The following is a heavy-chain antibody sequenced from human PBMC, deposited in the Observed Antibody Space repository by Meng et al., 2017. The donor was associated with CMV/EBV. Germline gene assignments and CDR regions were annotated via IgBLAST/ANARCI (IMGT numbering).Heavy chain of an antibody. V-gene: IGHV1-18*01. D-gene: IGHD3-22*01. CDR3: ARGLRNYYDSSGPAYYFDY. CDR2: ISAYNGNT. Sequence: ASVKVSCKASGYTFTSCGISWVRQAPGQGLEWMGWISAYNGNTNYAQKLQGRVTMTTDTSTSTAYMELRSLRSDDTAVYYCARGLRNYYDSSGPAYYFDYWGQGTLVTVSS. CDR1: GYTFTSCG. J-gene: IGHJ4*02.